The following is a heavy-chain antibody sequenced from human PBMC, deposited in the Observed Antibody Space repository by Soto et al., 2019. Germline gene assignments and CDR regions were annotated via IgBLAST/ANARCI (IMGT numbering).Heavy chain of an antibody. V-gene: IGHV3-48*01. CDR2: ISSSSTI. CDR3: ARERGSGWTFDY. Sequence: GGSLRLSCAASGFTFSTYSMNWVRQAPGKGLEWVSSISSSSTIYYADSVKGRFTISRDSVQNSLYLQMHSLRAEDTAVYYCARERGSGWTFDYWGQGTLVTVSS. CDR1: GFTFSTYS. J-gene: IGHJ4*02. D-gene: IGHD6-19*01.